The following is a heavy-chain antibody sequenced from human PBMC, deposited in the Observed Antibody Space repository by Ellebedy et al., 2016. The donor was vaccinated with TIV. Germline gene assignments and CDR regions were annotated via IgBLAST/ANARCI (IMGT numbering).Heavy chain of an antibody. Sequence: MPSETLSLTCAVSGGSIISTNWWSWVRQPPGKGLEWIGSIYSSGSTYYNPSLKSRLSISVDTSKNQFSLNLTSVTAADRAVYYCVRGLGIARFWGQGTLVTVSS. CDR2: IYSSGST. V-gene: IGHV4-4*02. CDR3: VRGLGIARF. D-gene: IGHD6-13*01. J-gene: IGHJ4*02. CDR1: GGSIISTNW.